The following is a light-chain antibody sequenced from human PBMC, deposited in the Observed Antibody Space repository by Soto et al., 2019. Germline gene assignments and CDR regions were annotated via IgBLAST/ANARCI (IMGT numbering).Light chain of an antibody. V-gene: IGLV2-11*01. CDR3: CSYAGTYTRV. J-gene: IGLJ1*01. CDR2: DVN. CDR1: SSDVANYKY. Sequence: QAVVTQPRSVSGSPGQSVTISCTRTSSDVANYKYVSWYQQHPGKAPKLMIYDVNKRPSGVPYRFSGSKSGNTASLTISGLQAEDEADYYCCSYAGTYTRVFGTGTKLTVL.